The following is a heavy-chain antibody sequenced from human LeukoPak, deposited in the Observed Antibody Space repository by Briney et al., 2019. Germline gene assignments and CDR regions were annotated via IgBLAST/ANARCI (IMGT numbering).Heavy chain of an antibody. J-gene: IGHJ6*03. Sequence: GGSLRLSCAASGFIFSSYGMHWVRQAPGKGLEGVAFIRDDGSNKYYAASVKRRFTISRDNSKNTLYLQMNSLRAEDTAVYYCAKGIQQWSSYMDVWGKGTTVTVSS. CDR1: GFIFSSYG. D-gene: IGHD5-18*01. CDR3: AKGIQQWSSYMDV. CDR2: IRDDGSNK. V-gene: IGHV3-30*02.